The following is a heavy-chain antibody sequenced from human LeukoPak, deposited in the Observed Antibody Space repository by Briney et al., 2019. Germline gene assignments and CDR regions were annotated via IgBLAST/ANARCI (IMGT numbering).Heavy chain of an antibody. J-gene: IGHJ4*02. CDR2: IYYSGTT. CDR3: ARGVYIAAAQYGY. D-gene: IGHD6-13*01. V-gene: IGHV4-59*01. CDR1: GGSISSYY. Sequence: KPSETLSLACTVSGGSISSYYWSWIRQPPGKGLEWIGYIYYSGTTNYNPSLKSRVTISVDTSTNQASLKLSSVTAADTAVYYCARGVYIAAAQYGYWGQGTLVTVSS.